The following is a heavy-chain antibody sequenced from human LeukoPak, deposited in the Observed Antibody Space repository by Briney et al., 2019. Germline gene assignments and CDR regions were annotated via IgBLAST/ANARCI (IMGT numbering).Heavy chain of an antibody. CDR3: ARELSTVTTRGAFDI. V-gene: IGHV4-59*01. J-gene: IGHJ3*02. Sequence: SETLSLTCTVSGGSISSYYWSWIRQPPGKGLGWIGYIYYSGSTNYNPSLKSRVTISVDTSKNQFSLKLSSVTAADTAVYYCARELSTVTTRGAFDIWGQGTMVTVSS. D-gene: IGHD4-17*01. CDR1: GGSISSYY. CDR2: IYYSGST.